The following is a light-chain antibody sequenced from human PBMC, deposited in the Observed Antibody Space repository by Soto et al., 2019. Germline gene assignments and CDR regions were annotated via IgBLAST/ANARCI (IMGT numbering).Light chain of an antibody. CDR1: QSVSSN. CDR2: GAS. Sequence: EIVMTQSPGTLSVSPGERATLSCRASQSVSSNLVWYQQKPGQAPRPLIYGASTRATGIPDRFSDSGSGTEFTLTISSLQSEDFAVYYCQQYNNWPQTFGQGTKLEIK. V-gene: IGKV3-15*01. CDR3: QQYNNWPQT. J-gene: IGKJ2*01.